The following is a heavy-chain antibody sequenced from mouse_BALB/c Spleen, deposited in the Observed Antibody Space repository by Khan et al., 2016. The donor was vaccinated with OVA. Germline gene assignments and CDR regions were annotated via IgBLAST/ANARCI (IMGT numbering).Heavy chain of an antibody. Sequence: VQLVESGAELVRPGASVTLSCKASGYTFSGYEIHWVKQTPVHGLEWIGTFDPDTGDTDYNQKFKGKATLTADKSSSTAYMELRSLTSEDSAVYCCTRRMDYWGQGTSVTVSS. J-gene: IGHJ4*01. CDR3: TRRMDY. CDR2: FDPDTGDT. V-gene: IGHV1-15*01. CDR1: GYTFSGYE.